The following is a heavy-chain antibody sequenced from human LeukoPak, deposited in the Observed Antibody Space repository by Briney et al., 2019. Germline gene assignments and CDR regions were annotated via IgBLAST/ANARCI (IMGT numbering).Heavy chain of an antibody. D-gene: IGHD3-22*01. J-gene: IGHJ4*02. V-gene: IGHV4-34*01. CDR3: ARARGYYDSSGYYYVAYYFDY. CDR2: INHSGST. Sequence: SETLSLTCAVYGGSFSGYYWSWIRQPPGKGLEWIGEINHSGSTNYNPSLKSRVTISVDTSKNQFSLKLSSVTAADTAVYYCARARGYYDSSGYYYVAYYFDYWGQGTLVTVSS. CDR1: GGSFSGYY.